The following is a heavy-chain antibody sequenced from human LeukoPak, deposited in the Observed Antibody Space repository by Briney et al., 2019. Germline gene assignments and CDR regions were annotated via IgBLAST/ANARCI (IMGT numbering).Heavy chain of an antibody. CDR2: IYHSGST. CDR3: ARGTYSYGYDY. CDR1: GGSISSGGYY. V-gene: IGHV4-30-2*01. J-gene: IGHJ4*02. Sequence: SETLSLTCTVSGGSISSGGYYWSWIRQPPGRGLEWIGYIYHSGSTYYNPSLKSRVTISVDRSKNQFSLKLSSVTAADTAVYYCARGTYSYGYDYWGQGTLVTVSS. D-gene: IGHD5-18*01.